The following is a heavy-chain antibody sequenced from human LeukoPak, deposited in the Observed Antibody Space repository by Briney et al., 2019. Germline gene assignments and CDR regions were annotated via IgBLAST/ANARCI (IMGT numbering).Heavy chain of an antibody. CDR2: INPSGGST. CDR3: ARRGDSSGYWYYFDY. Sequence: GASVKVSCKASGYTFTSYYMHWVRQAPGQGLEWMGIINPSGGSTSYAQKFQGRVTMTRDMSTSTVYMELSSLRSEDTAVYYCARRGDSSGYWYYFDYWGQGTLVTVSS. V-gene: IGHV1-46*01. CDR1: GYTFTSYY. D-gene: IGHD3-22*01. J-gene: IGHJ4*02.